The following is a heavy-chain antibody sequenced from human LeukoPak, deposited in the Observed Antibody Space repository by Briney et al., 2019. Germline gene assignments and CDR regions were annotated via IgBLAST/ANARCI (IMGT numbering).Heavy chain of an antibody. Sequence: SETLSLTCAVSGGSISSSNWWSWVHQPPGKGLEWIGEIYHSGSTNYNPSLKSRVTISVDKSKNQFSLKLSSVTAADTAVYYCARGAYSYGYFDWFDPWGQGTLVTVSS. CDR2: IYHSGST. CDR3: ARGAYSYGYFDWFDP. J-gene: IGHJ5*02. CDR1: GGSISSSNW. V-gene: IGHV4-4*02. D-gene: IGHD5-18*01.